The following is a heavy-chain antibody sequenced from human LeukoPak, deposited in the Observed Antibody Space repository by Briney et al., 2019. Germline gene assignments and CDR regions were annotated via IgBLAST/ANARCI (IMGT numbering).Heavy chain of an antibody. D-gene: IGHD5-24*01. CDR1: GGSISSSSYY. J-gene: IGHJ4*02. CDR2: IYYSGTT. CDR3: ARDGEMATIENYFDY. Sequence: SETLSLTCTVSGGSISSSSYYWGWIRQPPGKGLEWIGSIYYSGTTHYNPSLKSRVTISLDTSKNQFSLRLTSVTAADTAVYYCARDGEMATIENYFDYWGQGTLVTVSS. V-gene: IGHV4-39*07.